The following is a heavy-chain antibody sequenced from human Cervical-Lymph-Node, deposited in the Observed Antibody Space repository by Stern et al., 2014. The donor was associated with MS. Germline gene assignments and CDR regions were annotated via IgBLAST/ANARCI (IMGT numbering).Heavy chain of an antibody. CDR3: ARQRYFDY. Sequence: VQLVQSGPEVKRPGESLKISCQASGYTFTSYWIGWVRQMPGKGLEWIAIIFPGGSDIRYSPSFQAQVTISADNPSSPAYLQWNNLKASDTAIYYCARQRYFDYWGQGTLVTVSS. J-gene: IGHJ4*02. CDR2: IFPGGSDI. V-gene: IGHV5-51*01. CDR1: GYTFTSYW.